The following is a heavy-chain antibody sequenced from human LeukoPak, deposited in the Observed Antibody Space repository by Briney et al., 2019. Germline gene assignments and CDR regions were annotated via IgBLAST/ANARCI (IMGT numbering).Heavy chain of an antibody. D-gene: IGHD1-1*01. Sequence: SETLSLTCTVSGGSISSGSYYWAWLRQPPGKGLEWIGSIHYSGGTYYNPSLKSRVTISVDTSKNQFSLNLSSVTAADTAVYHCARRTTNGDYFDYWGQGTLVTVSS. CDR3: ARRTTNGDYFDY. CDR1: GGSISSGSYY. CDR2: IHYSGGT. V-gene: IGHV4-39*01. J-gene: IGHJ4*02.